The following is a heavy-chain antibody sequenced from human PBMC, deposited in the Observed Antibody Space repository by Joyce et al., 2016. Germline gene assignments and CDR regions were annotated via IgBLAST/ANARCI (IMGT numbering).Heavy chain of an antibody. J-gene: IGHJ4*02. V-gene: IGHV3-30*18. CDR1: GFTFSTYG. Sequence: QVQLVESGGGMVQPGRSLRLSCAASGFTFSTYGMHWVRQAPGKGLEWVTLISYDGSNKNYADSVKGRFTISRDNAKNTLYLQMNSLRAGDTAVYYCAKNRVAVSTHYYFDSWGQGTLVTVSS. D-gene: IGHD5/OR15-5a*01. CDR2: ISYDGSNK. CDR3: AKNRVAVSTHYYFDS.